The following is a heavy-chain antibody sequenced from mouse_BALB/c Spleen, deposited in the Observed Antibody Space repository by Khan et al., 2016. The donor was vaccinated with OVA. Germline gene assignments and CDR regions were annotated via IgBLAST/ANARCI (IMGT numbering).Heavy chain of an antibody. V-gene: IGHV1-77*01. D-gene: IGHD3-1*01. CDR3: AREWGYWFPY. CDR1: GYIFIDYN. Sequence: QVQLKQSGTELARPGASVKLSCKASGYIFIDYNINWVKQRTGQGLEWIGEISPGSGNTYYNEKFKGKATLTADKSSSTAYMQLSSLTSEDSAVYFCAREWGYWFPYWGQGTLGTVSA. J-gene: IGHJ3*01. CDR2: ISPGSGNT.